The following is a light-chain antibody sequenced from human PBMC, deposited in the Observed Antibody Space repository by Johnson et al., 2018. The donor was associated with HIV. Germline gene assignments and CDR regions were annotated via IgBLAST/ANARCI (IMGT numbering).Light chain of an antibody. CDR1: SSNIGNNY. CDR2: DNN. Sequence: QSVLTQPPSVSAAPGQKVTIYCSGSSSNIGNNYVSWYQQLPGTAPKLLIYDNNKRPSGIPDRFSGSKSGTSATLGITGLQTGDEADYYCGTWDSSLSAYVFVTGTKVTVL. J-gene: IGLJ1*01. V-gene: IGLV1-51*01. CDR3: GTWDSSLSAYV.